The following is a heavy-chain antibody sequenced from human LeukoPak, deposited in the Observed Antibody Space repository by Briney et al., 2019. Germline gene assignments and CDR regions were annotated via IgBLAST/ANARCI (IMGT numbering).Heavy chain of an antibody. V-gene: IGHV1-2*02. CDR1: GYTFTGYY. CDR3: GRVDSGTYTAFDY. J-gene: IGHJ4*02. CDR2: ISPNNGGT. D-gene: IGHD1-26*01. Sequence: ASVKVSCKASGYTFTGYYIHWVRQAPGQGLEWVGWISPNNGGTNYAQKFQGRVIMTRDTSISTAYMELNRLKSDDTAVYYCGRVDSGTYTAFDYWGQGTLVTVSS.